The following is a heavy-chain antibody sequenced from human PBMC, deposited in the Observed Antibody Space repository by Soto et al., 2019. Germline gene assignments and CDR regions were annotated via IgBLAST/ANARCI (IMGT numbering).Heavy chain of an antibody. CDR2: IDPSDSYT. J-gene: IGHJ6*02. D-gene: IGHD5-12*01. CDR3: ARHLDGYNHYYYYGMDV. CDR1: GYSFTSYW. V-gene: IGHV5-10-1*01. Sequence: GESLKISCKGSGYSFTSYWISWVRQMPGKGLEWMGRIDPSDSYTNYSPSFQGHVTISADKSISTAYLQWSSLKASDTAMYYCARHLDGYNHYYYYGMDVWGQGTTVTVSS.